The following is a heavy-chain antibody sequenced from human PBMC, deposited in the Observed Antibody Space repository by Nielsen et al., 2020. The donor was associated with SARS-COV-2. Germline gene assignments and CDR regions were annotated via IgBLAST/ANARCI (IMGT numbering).Heavy chain of an antibody. CDR3: ARVRKNLGAFDI. CDR2: IYYSGST. J-gene: IGHJ3*02. Sequence: PGKGLEWIGYIYYSGSTYYNPSLKSRVTISVDTSKNQFSLKLSSVTAADTAVYYCARVRKNLGAFDIWGQGTMVTVSS. V-gene: IGHV4-31*02. D-gene: IGHD3-16*01.